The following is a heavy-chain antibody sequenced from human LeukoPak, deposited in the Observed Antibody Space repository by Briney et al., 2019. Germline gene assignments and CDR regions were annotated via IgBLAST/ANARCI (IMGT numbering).Heavy chain of an antibody. CDR2: IDYSGST. CDR3: ARVSRRHTLDY. V-gene: IGHV4-59*01. Sequence: SETLSLTCIVSNGSISTYYWSWIRQPPGKGLEWIGYIDYSGSTNYNPSLKSRVTMSLDTSKNHFSLRLSSVTAADSAVYYCARVSRRHTLDYWGLGTLVTVSS. J-gene: IGHJ4*02. CDR1: NGSISTYY.